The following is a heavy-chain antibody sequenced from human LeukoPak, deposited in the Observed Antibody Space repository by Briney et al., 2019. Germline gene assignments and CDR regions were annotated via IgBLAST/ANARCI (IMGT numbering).Heavy chain of an antibody. CDR3: AKGRQGIQLWSNWFDP. Sequence: GGSLRLSCAASGFTFSSYGMHWVRQAPGKGLEWVAFIRYDGSNKYYADSVKGRFTISRDNSKNTLYLQMNCLRAEDTAVYYCAKGRQGIQLWSNWFDPWGQGTLVTVSS. CDR2: IRYDGSNK. V-gene: IGHV3-30*02. CDR1: GFTFSSYG. D-gene: IGHD5-18*01. J-gene: IGHJ5*02.